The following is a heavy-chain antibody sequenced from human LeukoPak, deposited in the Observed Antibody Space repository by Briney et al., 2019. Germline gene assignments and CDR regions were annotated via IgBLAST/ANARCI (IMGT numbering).Heavy chain of an antibody. CDR2: IYPVEAET. CDR1: GYSFSNYW. J-gene: IGHJ3*02. D-gene: IGHD2-15*01. Sequence: GESLKISCKGSGYSFSNYWIGWVRQLPGKGLEWMGIIYPVEAETRYIPSFQGQVTISADESLSTAYLQWSSLKASDTAIYYCARRTATWAFDIWGQGTMVTVSS. V-gene: IGHV5-51*01. CDR3: ARRTATWAFDI.